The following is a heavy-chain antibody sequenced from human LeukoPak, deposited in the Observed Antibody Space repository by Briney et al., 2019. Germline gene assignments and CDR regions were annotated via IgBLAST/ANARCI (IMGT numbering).Heavy chain of an antibody. Sequence: GASVKVSCKASGYIFTGYYMHWVRQAPGQGLEWMGWINPNSGGTNYAQKFQGRVTMTRDTSISTAYMELSRLRSDDTAVYYCARDRGWCSSTSCYEDNFDYWGQGTLVTVSS. V-gene: IGHV1-2*02. CDR3: ARDRGWCSSTSCYEDNFDY. CDR1: GYIFTGYY. D-gene: IGHD2-2*01. CDR2: INPNSGGT. J-gene: IGHJ4*02.